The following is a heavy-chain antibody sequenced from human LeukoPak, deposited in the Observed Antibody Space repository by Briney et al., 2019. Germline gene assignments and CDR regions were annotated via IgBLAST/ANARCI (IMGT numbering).Heavy chain of an antibody. J-gene: IGHJ4*02. CDR1: GFTFSDYY. Sequence: GGSLRLSCAASGFTFSDYYMSWIRQAPGKGLEWVSYISSSGSTIYYADSVKGRFTISRDNSKNTVYLQMNSLRAEDTAVYYCARSFGNWNDFYFDYWGQGTLVTVSS. CDR2: ISSSGSTI. D-gene: IGHD1-20*01. CDR3: ARSFGNWNDFYFDY. V-gene: IGHV3-11*04.